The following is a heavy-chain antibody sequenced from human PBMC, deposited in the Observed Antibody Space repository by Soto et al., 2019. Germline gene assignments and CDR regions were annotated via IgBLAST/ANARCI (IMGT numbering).Heavy chain of an antibody. CDR2: ISGSGGST. CDR1: GFTFSSYA. J-gene: IGHJ6*02. Sequence: DVQLLESGGGWVQPGGSQRLSCAVSGFTFSSYAMSWVRQAPGKGLEWVSAISGSGGSTYSADSVKGRFTISRDNSKNTLYLQMNSLRPEDTAVYYCAKDLVITIHAPYYYGMDAWGQGTTVTVSS. V-gene: IGHV3-23*01. CDR3: AKDLVITIHAPYYYGMDA. D-gene: IGHD3-3*01.